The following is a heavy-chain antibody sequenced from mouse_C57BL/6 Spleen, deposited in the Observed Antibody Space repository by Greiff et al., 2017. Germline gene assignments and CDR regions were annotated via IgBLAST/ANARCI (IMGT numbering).Heavy chain of an antibody. CDR3: ASSGLFYAMDY. D-gene: IGHD3-1*01. CDR2: IRNKANGYTT. Sequence: EVHLVESGGGLVQPGGSLSLSCAASGFTFTDYYMSWVRQPPGKALEWLGFIRNKANGYTTEYSASVKGRFTISRDNSQSILYLQMNALRAEDSATYYCASSGLFYAMDYWGQGTSVTVSS. V-gene: IGHV7-3*01. J-gene: IGHJ4*01. CDR1: GFTFTDYY.